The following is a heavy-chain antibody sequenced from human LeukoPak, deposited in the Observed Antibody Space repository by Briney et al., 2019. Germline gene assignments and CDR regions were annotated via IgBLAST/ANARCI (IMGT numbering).Heavy chain of an antibody. CDR3: ARDHCCTNGAPIGP. D-gene: IGHD2-8*01. CDR1: GGSISSYY. J-gene: IGHJ5*02. Sequence: SETLSLTCTVSGGSISSYYWSWIRQPAGKGLEWIGRIYTSESTNYNPSLKSRVTMSVDTSKNQFSLKLSSVTAADTAVYYCARDHCCTNGAPIGPWGQGTLVTVSS. V-gene: IGHV4-4*07. CDR2: IYTSEST.